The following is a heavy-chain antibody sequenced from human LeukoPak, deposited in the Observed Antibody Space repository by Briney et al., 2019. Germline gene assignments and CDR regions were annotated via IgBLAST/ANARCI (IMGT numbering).Heavy chain of an antibody. J-gene: IGHJ4*02. Sequence: GASVKVSCKASGYTFTGYYMRWVRQAPGQGLEWMGWINPNSGGTNYAQKFQGRVTMTRDTSISTAYMALSRLRSDDTAVYYCARASLVISSVAARPRFLLYWGQGTLVAVSS. D-gene: IGHD6-6*01. V-gene: IGHV1-2*02. CDR1: GYTFTGYY. CDR2: INPNSGGT. CDR3: ARASLVISSVAARPRFLLY.